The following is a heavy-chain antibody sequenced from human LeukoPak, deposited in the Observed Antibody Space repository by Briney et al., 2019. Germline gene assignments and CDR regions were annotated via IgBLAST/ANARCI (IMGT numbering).Heavy chain of an antibody. J-gene: IGHJ4*02. CDR3: AREYSRYSGTYYDY. Sequence: ASVKVSCKASGYTFTGHFIHWVRQAPGQGLEWMGWSNPNSGGTNYAQKFQGRVTMTRDTSISTAYMELSRVISDDTAAYYCAREYSRYSGTYYDYWGQGTLVTVSS. CDR1: GYTFTGHF. D-gene: IGHD5-12*01. CDR2: SNPNSGGT. V-gene: IGHV1-2*02.